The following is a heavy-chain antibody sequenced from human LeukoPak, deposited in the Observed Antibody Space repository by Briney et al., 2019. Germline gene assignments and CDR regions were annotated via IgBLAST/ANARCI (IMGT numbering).Heavy chain of an antibody. J-gene: IGHJ4*02. CDR3: AKWLGDIVVVPAAGIDY. CDR2: INGSGGST. CDR1: GFTFSSYA. V-gene: IGHV3-23*01. D-gene: IGHD2-2*01. Sequence: GGSLRLSCAASGFTFSSYAMSWVRQAPGKGLEWVSAINGSGGSTYYADSVKGRFTISRDNSKNTLYLQMNSLRAEDTAVYYCAKWLGDIVVVPAAGIDYWGQGTLVTVSS.